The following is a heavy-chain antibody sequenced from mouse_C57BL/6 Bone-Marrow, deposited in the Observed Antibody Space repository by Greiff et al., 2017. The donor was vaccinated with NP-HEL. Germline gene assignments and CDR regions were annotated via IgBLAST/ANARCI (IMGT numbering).Heavy chain of an antibody. Sequence: QVQLQQSGAELVKPGASVKMSCKASGYTFTSYWITWVKQRPGQGLEWIGDIYPGSGSTNYNEKFKSKATLTVDTSSSTAYMQLSSLTSEDSAVYYCARRMVTPPFYAMDYWGQGTSVTVSS. J-gene: IGHJ4*01. CDR2: IYPGSGST. V-gene: IGHV1-55*01. CDR3: ARRMVTPPFYAMDY. D-gene: IGHD2-10*02. CDR1: GYTFTSYW.